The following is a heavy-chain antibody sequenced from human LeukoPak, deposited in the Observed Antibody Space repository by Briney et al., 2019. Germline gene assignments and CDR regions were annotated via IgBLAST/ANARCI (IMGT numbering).Heavy chain of an antibody. CDR1: GFTFSSYA. V-gene: IGHV4-39*01. J-gene: IGHJ4*02. CDR2: IYYSGST. CDR3: ARRDWYYFDY. Sequence: PGGSLRLSCAASGFTFSSYAMSWIRQPPGKGLEWIGSIYYSGSTYYNPSLKSRVTISVDTSKNQFSLKLSSVTAADTAVYYCARRDWYYFDYWGQGTLVTVSS. D-gene: IGHD3/OR15-3a*01.